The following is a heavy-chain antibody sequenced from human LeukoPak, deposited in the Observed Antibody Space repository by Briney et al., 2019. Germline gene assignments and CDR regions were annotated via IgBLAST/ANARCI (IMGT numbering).Heavy chain of an antibody. V-gene: IGHV4-61*01. CDR1: GGSISSDNYY. Sequence: SETLSLTCTVSGGSISSDNYYWSWIRQPPGKGLEWIGYIYYSGSTNYNPSLKSRVTISVDTSKNQFSLKLSSVTAADTAVYYCARDGHDYYGSGSFGNWFDPWGQGTLVTVSS. CDR2: IYYSGST. D-gene: IGHD3-10*01. J-gene: IGHJ5*02. CDR3: ARDGHDYYGSGSFGNWFDP.